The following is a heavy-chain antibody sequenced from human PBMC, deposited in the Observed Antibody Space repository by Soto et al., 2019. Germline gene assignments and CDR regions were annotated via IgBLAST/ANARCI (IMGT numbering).Heavy chain of an antibody. D-gene: IGHD5-12*01. CDR3: ARESGYSGYDYLNDAFDI. Sequence: GGSLRLSCAASGFTFSSYSMNWVRQAPGKGLEWVSYISSSSSTIYYADSVKGRFTISRDNAKNSLYLQMNSLRAEDTAVYYCARESGYSGYDYLNDAFDIWGQGTMVTVSS. CDR1: GFTFSSYS. CDR2: ISSSSSTI. V-gene: IGHV3-48*01. J-gene: IGHJ3*02.